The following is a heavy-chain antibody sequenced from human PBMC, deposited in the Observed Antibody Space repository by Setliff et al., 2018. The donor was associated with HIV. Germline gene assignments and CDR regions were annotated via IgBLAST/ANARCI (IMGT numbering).Heavy chain of an antibody. CDR2: ISAGGGST. D-gene: IGHD1-1*01. J-gene: IGHJ4*02. Sequence: PGGSLRLSCAVSGFTFSTYAMSWVRQAPGKGLEWVSTISAGGGSTYYADSVKGRLTISRDNSKNTLYLQMNSLRAEDTAVYYCAKDFTRTGTFDYWGQGTLVTVSS. V-gene: IGHV3-23*01. CDR1: GFTFSTYA. CDR3: AKDFTRTGTFDY.